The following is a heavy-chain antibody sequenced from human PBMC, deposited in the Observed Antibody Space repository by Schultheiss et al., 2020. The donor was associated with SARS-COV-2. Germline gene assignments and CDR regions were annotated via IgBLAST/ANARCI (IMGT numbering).Heavy chain of an antibody. J-gene: IGHJ4*02. D-gene: IGHD2-2*01. CDR1: GFTFSSYG. V-gene: IGHV3-49*04. Sequence: GGSLRLSCAASGFTFSSYGMHWVRQAPGKGLEWVGFIRGKASGGTTEYAASVKGRFTISRDDSKSIAYLQMNSLKTEDTAVYYCTRATPASGYCSSTSCFFPFVFDYWGQGTLVTVSS. CDR3: TRATPASGYCSSTSCFFPFVFDY. CDR2: IRGKASGGTT.